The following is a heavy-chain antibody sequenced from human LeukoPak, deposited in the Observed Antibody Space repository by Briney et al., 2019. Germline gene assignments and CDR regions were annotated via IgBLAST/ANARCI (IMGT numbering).Heavy chain of an antibody. V-gene: IGHV1-2*02. J-gene: IGHJ6*02. CDR2: IKPKSDDT. Sequence: GASVKVSCEASGYSFNVYYIHWVRQAPGQGLEWMGWIKPKSDDTNYGQNFQGRVTMTRDTSISTAYMELSGLRSDDTAVYYCARVDEEGHFSYYGMDAWGQGTTVTVSS. D-gene: IGHD2/OR15-2a*01. CDR1: GYSFNVYY. CDR3: ARVDEEGHFSYYGMDA.